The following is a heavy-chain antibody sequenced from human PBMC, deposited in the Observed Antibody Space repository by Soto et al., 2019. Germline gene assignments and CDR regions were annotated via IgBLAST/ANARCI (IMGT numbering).Heavy chain of an antibody. CDR1: GFTFNTYN. Sequence: PGGSLRLSCAASGFTFNTYNMNWVRQAPGKGLEWVSSITGTSANTYYADSVKGRFIISRDNARNSLYLQLNSLRAEDTALYFCARDSGSFSYWGQGTQVTVSS. CDR3: ARDSGSFSY. D-gene: IGHD1-26*01. J-gene: IGHJ4*02. CDR2: ITGTSANT. V-gene: IGHV3-21*01.